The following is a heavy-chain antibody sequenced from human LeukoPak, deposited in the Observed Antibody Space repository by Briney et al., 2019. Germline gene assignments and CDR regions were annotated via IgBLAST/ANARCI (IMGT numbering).Heavy chain of an antibody. J-gene: IGHJ3*02. CDR3: ARHVVVINAFDI. Sequence: GGSLRLSCAASGFTFSSYSMNWVRRAPGKGLEWVSSISCSSSYIYYADSVKGRFTISRDNAKNSLYLQMNSLRAEDTAVYYCARHVVVINAFDIWGQGTMVTVSS. V-gene: IGHV3-21*01. CDR1: GFTFSSYS. D-gene: IGHD3-22*01. CDR2: ISCSSSYI.